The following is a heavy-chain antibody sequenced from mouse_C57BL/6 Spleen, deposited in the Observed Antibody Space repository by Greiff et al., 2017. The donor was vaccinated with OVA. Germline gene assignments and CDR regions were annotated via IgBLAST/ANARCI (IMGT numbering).Heavy chain of an antibody. CDR2: INPNNGGT. Sequence: VQLQQSGPELVKPGASVKIPCKASGYTFTDYNMDWVKQSHGKSLEWIGDINPNNGGTIYNQKFKGKATLTVDKSSSTAYMELRSLTSEDTAVYYCARNYGNYPSWYFDVWGTGTTVTVSS. V-gene: IGHV1-18*01. CDR3: ARNYGNYPSWYFDV. D-gene: IGHD2-1*01. CDR1: GYTFTDYN. J-gene: IGHJ1*03.